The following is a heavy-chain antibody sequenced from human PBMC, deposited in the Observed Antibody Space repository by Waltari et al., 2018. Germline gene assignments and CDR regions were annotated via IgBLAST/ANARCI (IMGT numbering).Heavy chain of an antibody. V-gene: IGHV1-2*02. J-gene: IGHJ4*02. CDR1: GYTFTGYY. Sequence: QVQLVQSGAEVKKPGASVKVSCQASGYTFTGYYLHWVRQAPGQGLEWMGWINPNMGATNDEQNCEGRVTMTRDTTINTAYMELNRLGSDDSAVYYCATYPRMIPSAAPPFDYWGQGTLVTVSS. CDR2: INPNMGAT. CDR3: ATYPRMIPSAAPPFDY. D-gene: IGHD2-2*01.